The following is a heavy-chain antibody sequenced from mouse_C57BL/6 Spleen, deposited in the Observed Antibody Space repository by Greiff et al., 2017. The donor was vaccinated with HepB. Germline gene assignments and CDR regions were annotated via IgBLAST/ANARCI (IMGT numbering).Heavy chain of an antibody. V-gene: IGHV1-50*01. CDR1: GYTFTSYW. D-gene: IGHD3-2*02. CDR2: IDPYDSYT. CDR3: ASQAVDY. J-gene: IGHJ2*01. Sequence: QVQLQQPGAELVKPGASVKLSCKASGYTFTSYWMQWVKQRPGQGLEWIGEIDPYDSYTNYNQKFKGKATLTVDTSSSTAYMQLSSLTSEDSAVYYCASQAVDYWGQGTTLTVSS.